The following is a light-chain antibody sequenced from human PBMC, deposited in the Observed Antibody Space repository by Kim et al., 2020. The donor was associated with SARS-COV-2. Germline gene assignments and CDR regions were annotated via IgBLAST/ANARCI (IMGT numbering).Light chain of an antibody. V-gene: IGLV3-1*01. CDR1: SLGDKY. CDR2: QDA. J-gene: IGLJ3*02. CDR3: QAWDRSTAV. Sequence: SYELTQPPSVSVSPGQTASITCFGYSLGDKYVSWYQQKPGQSPVLVIYQDAKRPSGIPERFSGSNSGSTATLTISGTQAMDEADFYCQAWDRSTAVFGGGTKLTVL.